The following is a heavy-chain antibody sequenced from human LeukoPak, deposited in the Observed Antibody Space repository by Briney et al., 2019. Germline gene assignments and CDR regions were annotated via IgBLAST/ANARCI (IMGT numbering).Heavy chain of an antibody. V-gene: IGHV3-7*02. CDR1: GFTFSTYW. CDR2: IKQDGSEK. D-gene: IGHD6-13*01. Sequence: GGSLRLSCAASGFTFSTYWMSWVRQAPGKGLEWVANIKQDGSEKYYVDSVKGRFSISRDNAKNSLYLQMNSLRAEDTAVYYCARVGSIAAAGTPDYWGQGTLVTVSS. J-gene: IGHJ4*02. CDR3: ARVGSIAAAGTPDY.